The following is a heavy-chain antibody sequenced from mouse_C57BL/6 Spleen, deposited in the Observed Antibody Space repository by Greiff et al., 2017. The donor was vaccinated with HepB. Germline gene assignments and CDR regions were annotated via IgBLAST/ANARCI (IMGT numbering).Heavy chain of an antibody. CDR3: ASPWGGHFDY. J-gene: IGHJ2*01. Sequence: QVQLKESGPELVKPGASVKLSCKASGYTFTSYDINWVKQRPGQGLEWIGWIYPRDGSTKYNEKFKGKATLTVDTSSSTAYMELHSLTSEDSAVYFCASPWGGHFDYWGQGTTLTVSS. CDR2: IYPRDGST. D-gene: IGHD4-1*01. V-gene: IGHV1-85*01. CDR1: GYTFTSYD.